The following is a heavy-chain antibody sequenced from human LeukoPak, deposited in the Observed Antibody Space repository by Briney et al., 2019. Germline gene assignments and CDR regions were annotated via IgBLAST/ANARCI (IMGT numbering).Heavy chain of an antibody. CDR1: GYSFTSYW. V-gene: IGHV5-51*01. CDR2: IYPGDSDA. Sequence: GESLQISCKGSGYSFTSYWIGWVRQLPGKGLEWMGIIYPGDSDARYSPSFQGQVTISADKSISTAYLQWSSLKASDTAMYYCARLIQLRWFDPWGQGTLVTVSS. D-gene: IGHD1-7*01. CDR3: ARLIQLRWFDP. J-gene: IGHJ5*02.